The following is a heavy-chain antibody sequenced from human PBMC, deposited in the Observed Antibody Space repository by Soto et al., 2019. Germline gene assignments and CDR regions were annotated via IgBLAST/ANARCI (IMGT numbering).Heavy chain of an antibody. CDR2: IYYSGST. CDR3: ARDRVVPGSAAGHYYYYGMDV. D-gene: IGHD6-13*01. V-gene: IGHV4-59*01. J-gene: IGHJ6*02. CDR1: GGSISSYY. Sequence: PSETLSLTCTVSGGSISSYYWSWIRQLPGKGLEWIGYIYYSGSTNYNPSLKSRVTISVDTSKNQFSLKLSSVTAADTAVYYCARDRVVPGSAAGHYYYYGMDVWGQGTTVTVSS.